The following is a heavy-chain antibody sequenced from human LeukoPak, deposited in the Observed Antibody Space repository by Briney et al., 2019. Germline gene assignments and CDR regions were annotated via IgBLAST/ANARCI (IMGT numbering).Heavy chain of an antibody. CDR2: INHSGRT. V-gene: IGHV4-34*01. CDR3: ARGHGVTRGLDY. CDR1: GGSFSGYY. Sequence: SETLSLTCAVYGGSFSGYYWSWIRQPPGKGLEWIGEINHSGRTNYNPSLKSRVTISVDTSKNQFSLKLSSVTAADTAVYYCARGHGVTRGLDYWGQGTLVTVSS. D-gene: IGHD2-21*02. J-gene: IGHJ4*02.